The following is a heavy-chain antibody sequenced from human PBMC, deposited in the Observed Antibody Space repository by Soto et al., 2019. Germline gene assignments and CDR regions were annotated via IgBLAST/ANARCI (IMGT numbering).Heavy chain of an antibody. D-gene: IGHD6-6*01. Sequence: QVQLVQSGAAVKKPGASVKVSCKASGYTFTSYGISWVRQAPGQGLEWMGWISAYNGNTNYAQKLQGTVTMTTETSTSTDYMELRILRSDNTGVYYCARGESIGDVWGQGNTVSVSS. CDR1: GYTFTSYG. CDR2: ISAYNGNT. V-gene: IGHV1-18*01. CDR3: ARGESIGDV. J-gene: IGHJ6*02.